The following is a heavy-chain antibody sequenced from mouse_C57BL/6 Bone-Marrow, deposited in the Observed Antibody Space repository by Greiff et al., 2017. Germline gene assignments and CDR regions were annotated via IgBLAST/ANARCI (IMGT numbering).Heavy chain of an antibody. V-gene: IGHV1-64*01. J-gene: IGHJ2*01. Sequence: QVQLQQPGADLVKPGASVKLSCKASGYTFTSYGMPWVKQRPDKGLEWIGMIHPNGGSTNYNEKFKSKATLTVDKSSSTAYLQLSSLTSEDSAVYYCARGYYGPDYWGQGTTLTVSS. CDR3: ARGYYGPDY. CDR1: GYTFTSYG. D-gene: IGHD1-1*01. CDR2: IHPNGGST.